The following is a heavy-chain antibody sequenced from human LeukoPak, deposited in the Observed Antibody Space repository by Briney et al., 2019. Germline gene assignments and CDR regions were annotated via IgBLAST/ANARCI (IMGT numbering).Heavy chain of an antibody. V-gene: IGHV1-2*02. CDR3: ARGGDIVHRGFDY. Sequence: ASVKVSCKASGYTFTGYYMRWVRQAPGQGLEWMGWINPNSGGTNYAQKFQGRVTMTRDTSISTAYMELSRLRSDDTAVYYCARGGDIVHRGFDYWGQGTLVTVSS. CDR2: INPNSGGT. CDR1: GYTFTGYY. J-gene: IGHJ4*02. D-gene: IGHD2-15*01.